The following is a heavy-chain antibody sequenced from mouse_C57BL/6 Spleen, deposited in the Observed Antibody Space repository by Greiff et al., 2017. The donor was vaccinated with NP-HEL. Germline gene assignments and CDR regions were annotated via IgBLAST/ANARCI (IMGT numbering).Heavy chain of an antibody. CDR3: ARKNYSNYEDYFDY. CDR1: GYTFTSYW. J-gene: IGHJ2*01. Sequence: QVQLQQPGAELVRPGSSVKLSCKASGYTFTSYWMHWVTQRPIQGLEWIGNIDPSDSETHYNQKFKDKATLTVDKSSSTAYMQLSSLTSEDSAVYYCARKNYSNYEDYFDYWGQGTTLTVSS. D-gene: IGHD2-5*01. CDR2: IDPSDSET. V-gene: IGHV1-52*01.